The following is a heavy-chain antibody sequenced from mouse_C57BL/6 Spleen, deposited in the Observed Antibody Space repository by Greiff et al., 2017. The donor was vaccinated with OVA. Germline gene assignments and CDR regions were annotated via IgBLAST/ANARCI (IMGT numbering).Heavy chain of an antibody. CDR3: ARHDYYGSTPLFDY. Sequence: VQLKQPGAELVMPGASVKLSCKASGYTFTSYWMHWVKQRPGQGLEWIGEIDPSDSYTNYNQKFKGKSTLTVDKSSSTAYMQLSSLTSEDSAVYYCARHDYYGSTPLFDYWGQGTTLTVSS. CDR2: IDPSDSYT. D-gene: IGHD1-1*01. J-gene: IGHJ2*01. CDR1: GYTFTSYW. V-gene: IGHV1-69*01.